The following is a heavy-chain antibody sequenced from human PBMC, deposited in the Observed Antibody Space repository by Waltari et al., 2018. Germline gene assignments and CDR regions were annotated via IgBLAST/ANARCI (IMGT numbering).Heavy chain of an antibody. J-gene: IGHJ6*02. V-gene: IGHV3-48*03. D-gene: IGHD2-21*01. CDR1: GFRFSSYE. CDR3: AREPRFRQSGMDV. Sequence: EVLLVESGGSLVQPGGSLRLSCAASGFRFSSYEMNWGCQAPGKGMDGLSYISSSGQTIYYRDSVKGRFTSSRDNAENSLFLQMSSLRVEDSAVYYCAREPRFRQSGMDVWGQGTTVTVSS. CDR2: ISSSGQTI.